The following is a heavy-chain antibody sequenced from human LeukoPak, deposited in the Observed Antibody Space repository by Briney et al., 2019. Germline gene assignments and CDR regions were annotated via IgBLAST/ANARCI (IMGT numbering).Heavy chain of an antibody. D-gene: IGHD3-10*01. CDR2: IYSGGST. Sequence: PGGSLRLSCAASGFTVSSNYMSWVRQAPGKGLEWASVIYSGGSTYYADSVKGRFTISRDNAKNSLYLQMNSLRAEDTAVYYCARGGETARGPTKAFDIWGQGTMVTVSS. J-gene: IGHJ3*02. V-gene: IGHV3-66*01. CDR1: GFTVSSNY. CDR3: ARGGETARGPTKAFDI.